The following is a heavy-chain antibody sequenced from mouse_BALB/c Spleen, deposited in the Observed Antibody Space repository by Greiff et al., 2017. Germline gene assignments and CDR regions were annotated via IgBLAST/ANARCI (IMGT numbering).Heavy chain of an antibody. D-gene: IGHD1-2*01. Sequence: QVQLQQPGSVLVRPGASVKLSCTASGYTITSSWMHWAKQRPGQGLEWIGEIHPNSGNTNYNAKFKGKATLTADTSSSTAYVDLSSLTSEDSAVYYGARGEFITTAHDYAMDYWGQGTTVTVSS. J-gene: IGHJ4*01. CDR3: ARGEFITTAHDYAMDY. CDR1: GYTITSSW. V-gene: IGHV1S130*01. CDR2: IHPNSGNT.